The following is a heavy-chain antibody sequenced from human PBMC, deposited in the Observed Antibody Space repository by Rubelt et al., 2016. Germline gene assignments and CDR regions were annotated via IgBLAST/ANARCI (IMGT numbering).Heavy chain of an antibody. CDR2: INHGRST. D-gene: IGHD5-12*01. CDR1: GGSFSGYY. J-gene: IGHJ4*02. Sequence: QVQLKQWGAGLLKPSETLSVTCAVYGGSFSGYYWTWIRQPPGKVLEWIGEINHGRSTNHNPSLKSRITIAVDTSKNQISLKLRSVTAADTAIYYCAGSSGYDYVYDYWGQGTLVTVSS. V-gene: IGHV4-34*01. CDR3: AGSSGYDYVYDY.